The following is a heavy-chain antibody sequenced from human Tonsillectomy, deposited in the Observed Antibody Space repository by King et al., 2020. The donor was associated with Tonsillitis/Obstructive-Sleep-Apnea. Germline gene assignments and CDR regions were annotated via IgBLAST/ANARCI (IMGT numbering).Heavy chain of an antibody. D-gene: IGHD2-2*01. CDR2: IIPIFGTA. CDR1: GGTFSSYA. V-gene: IGHV1-69*01. J-gene: IGHJ4*02. CDR3: ARSLVPAAPWIFDY. Sequence: VQLVESGAEVKKPGSSVKVSCKASGGTFSSYAISWVQQAPGQGREWMGGIIPIFGTANYAQKFQGRVTITADESTSTAYMELSSLRSEDTAVYYCARSLVPAAPWIFDYWGQGTLVTVSS.